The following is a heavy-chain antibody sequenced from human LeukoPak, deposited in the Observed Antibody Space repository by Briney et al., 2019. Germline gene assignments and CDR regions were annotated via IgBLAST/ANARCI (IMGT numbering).Heavy chain of an antibody. CDR2: IKSKTDSGTA. V-gene: IGHV3-15*01. Sequence: GGSLRLSCAASGFTFSDAWMTWVRQAPGKGLEWVGRIKSKTDSGTADYAGPVKGRFTISRDDSKNTMYLQLNSLKTEDTAVYYCTTPPGNYYAWAYFQHWGQGTLVTVSS. CDR1: GFTFSDAW. J-gene: IGHJ1*01. CDR3: TTPPGNYYAWAYFQH. D-gene: IGHD1-26*01.